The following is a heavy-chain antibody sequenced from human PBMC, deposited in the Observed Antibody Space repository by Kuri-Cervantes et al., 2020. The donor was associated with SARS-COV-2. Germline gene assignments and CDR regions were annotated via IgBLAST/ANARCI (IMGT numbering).Heavy chain of an antibody. Sequence: GGSLRLSCAASGFSFNNYGMHWVRQAPGKGLEWVASISYEGSNKHYADSVKGRFTISRDYSRDTLYLQMNSLRAEDTAVYYCAKDPKLNDYGDYFDYWGQGTLVTVSS. CDR2: ISYEGSNK. CDR1: GFSFNNYG. V-gene: IGHV3-30*18. CDR3: AKDPKLNDYGDYFDY. D-gene: IGHD4-17*01. J-gene: IGHJ4*02.